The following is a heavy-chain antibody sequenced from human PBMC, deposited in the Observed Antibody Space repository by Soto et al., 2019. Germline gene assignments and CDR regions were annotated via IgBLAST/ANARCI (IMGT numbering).Heavy chain of an antibody. V-gene: IGHV3-23*01. J-gene: IGHJ6*01. CDR3: AKMTSDSYGRNYGMEV. Sequence: QAVGSVRLSCAGSVFPFSSYAMSCVRHSPEKGLEWVSALSDSGVSPYYADSVKGRFTISRDNSKNTLYLQMDSLRVEDTALYYCAKMTSDSYGRNYGMEVLGQGTTHTVSS. CDR1: VFPFSSYA. D-gene: IGHD5-18*01. CDR2: LSDSGVSP.